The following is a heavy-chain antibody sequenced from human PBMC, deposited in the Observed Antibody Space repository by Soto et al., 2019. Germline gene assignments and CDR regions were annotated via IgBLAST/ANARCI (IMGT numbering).Heavy chain of an antibody. CDR3: ASSYTLNYGMDV. Sequence: GESLKISCKGSGYSFTSYWISWVRQMPGKGLEWMGRIDPSDSYTNYSPSFQGHVTISADKSISTAYLQWSSLKASDTAMYYCASSYTLNYGMDVWGQGTTVTVSS. D-gene: IGHD3-16*02. V-gene: IGHV5-10-1*01. CDR2: IDPSDSYT. CDR1: GYSFTSYW. J-gene: IGHJ6*02.